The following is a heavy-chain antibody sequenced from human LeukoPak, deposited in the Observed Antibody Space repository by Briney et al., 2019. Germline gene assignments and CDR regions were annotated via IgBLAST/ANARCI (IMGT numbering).Heavy chain of an antibody. V-gene: IGHV4-39*07. CDR3: ARGLRASGWYGPLGPYYFDY. J-gene: IGHJ4*02. D-gene: IGHD6-19*01. CDR2: IFHSGST. CDR1: GDSISRSSYY. Sequence: RASETLSLTCTVSGDSISRSSYYWGWTRQPPGEGLEWIGSIFHSGSTYNNPSLKSRVTISVDTSKNQFSLKLSSVTAADTAVYYCARGLRASGWYGPLGPYYFDYWGQGTLVTVSS.